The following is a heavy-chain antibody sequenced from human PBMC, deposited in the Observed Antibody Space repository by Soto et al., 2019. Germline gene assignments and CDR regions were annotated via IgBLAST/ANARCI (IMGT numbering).Heavy chain of an antibody. CDR1: GDTFTSYY. CDR2: IKPHGGST. D-gene: IGHD3-3*01. V-gene: IGHV1-46*01. J-gene: IGHJ5*02. Sequence: WVSVKLYRKAPGDTFTSYYRNWVRQAPRQGLEWMGVIKPHGGSTKYAQKFQGRVTMTRDTSRSTVYMELRSLRSDDTAIYYCARSSGGNFGIIIEGSNWFDPWGQGTLVTVSS. CDR3: ARSSGGNFGIIIEGSNWFDP.